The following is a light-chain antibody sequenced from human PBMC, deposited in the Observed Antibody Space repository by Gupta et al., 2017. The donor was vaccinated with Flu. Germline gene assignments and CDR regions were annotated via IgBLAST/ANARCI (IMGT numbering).Light chain of an antibody. CDR2: LNSDGSH. CDR3: QTGGTGILV. Sequence: TCTLSMCNIATASECHQQQPEKGPRYLMQLNSDGSHSTGAATPDCFSGSGSGAAPSLTIASLQAEDEDYYYCQTGGTGILVFGGGTKLTGL. CDR1: MCNIATA. J-gene: IGLJ2*01. V-gene: IGLV4-69*01.